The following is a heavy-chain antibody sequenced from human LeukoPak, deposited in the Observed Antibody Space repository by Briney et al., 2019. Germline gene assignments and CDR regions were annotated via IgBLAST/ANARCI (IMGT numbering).Heavy chain of an antibody. CDR3: AREGDSHHFDY. CDR2: IWYDGSNK. D-gene: IGHD2-21*02. V-gene: IGHV3-33*01. Sequence: GGSLRLSCAASGFTFSSYGIHWVRQAPGKGLEWVAVIWYDGSNKYYADSVKGRFTISRDNSKNTLYLQMNSLRAEGTAVYYCAREGDSHHFDYWGQGTLVTVSS. CDR1: GFTFSSYG. J-gene: IGHJ4*02.